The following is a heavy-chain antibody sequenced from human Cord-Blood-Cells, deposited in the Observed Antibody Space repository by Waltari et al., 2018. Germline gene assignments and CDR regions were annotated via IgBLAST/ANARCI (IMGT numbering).Heavy chain of an antibody. CDR2: ISYDGSNK. CDR3: AKSGSYFAFDI. V-gene: IGHV3-30*18. J-gene: IGHJ3*02. D-gene: IGHD1-26*01. Sequence: QVQLVESGGGVVQPGRSLRLSCAASGFTFSCYGMHWVRQAPGKGLEWVAVISYDGSNKYYADSVKGRFTISRDNSKNTLYLQMNSLRAEDTAVYYCAKSGSYFAFDIWGQGTMVTVSS. CDR1: GFTFSCYG.